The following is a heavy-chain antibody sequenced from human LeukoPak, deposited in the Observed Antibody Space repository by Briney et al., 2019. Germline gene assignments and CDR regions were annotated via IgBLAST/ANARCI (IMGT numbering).Heavy chain of an antibody. J-gene: IGHJ4*02. V-gene: IGHV3-23*01. D-gene: IGHD2-15*01. CDR1: GFTFSSYA. Sequence: GGSLRLSCAAPGFTFSSYAMSWVRQAPGKGREWVSAISGSGGSTYYADSVKGRFTISRDNSKNTLYLQMNSLRAEDTAVYYCAKGDIVYYDYYFDYWGQGTLVTVSS. CDR3: AKGDIVYYDYYFDY. CDR2: ISGSGGST.